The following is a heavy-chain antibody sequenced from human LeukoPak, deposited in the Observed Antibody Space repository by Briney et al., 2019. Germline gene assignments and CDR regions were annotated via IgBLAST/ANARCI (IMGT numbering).Heavy chain of an antibody. CDR1: GYTFTSYD. V-gene: IGHV1-8*01. J-gene: IGHJ4*02. Sequence: ASVKVSCKASGYTFTSYDINWVRQATGQGLEWMGWMNPNSGNTGYAQKFQGRVAMTRNTSISTAYMELSSLRSEDTAVYYCARSRENIVAAVSDYWGQGTLVTVSS. D-gene: IGHD5-12*01. CDR2: MNPNSGNT. CDR3: ARSRENIVAAVSDY.